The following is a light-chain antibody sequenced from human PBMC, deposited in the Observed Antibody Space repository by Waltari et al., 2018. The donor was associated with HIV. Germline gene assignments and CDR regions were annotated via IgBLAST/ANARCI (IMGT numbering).Light chain of an antibody. CDR2: KDS. Sequence: SSELTPPPSVPVSPGQTARITCSGDALPKQYGYWYQQKPGQAPVLVIYKDSEKSSGIPERFSGSSSGTTVTLTISAVQAEDEADYYCQSTDSSGTYVVFGGGTKLTVL. J-gene: IGLJ2*01. CDR3: QSTDSSGTYVV. CDR1: ALPKQY. V-gene: IGLV3-25*03.